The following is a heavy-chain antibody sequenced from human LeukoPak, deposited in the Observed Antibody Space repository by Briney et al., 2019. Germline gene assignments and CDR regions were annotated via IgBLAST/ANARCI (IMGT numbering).Heavy chain of an antibody. V-gene: IGHV3-43*02. CDR2: TSGNGRFT. D-gene: IGHD2/OR15-2a*01. Sequence: GGSLRLSCAASGFNFRDYGIHWVRQAPGKGLEWLSVTSGNGRFTDYADSVKGRFTISRGNSKNSLFLQIHSVRTEDTAFYYCAKEQRPDSFSDFDYWGQGTLVTVSS. CDR3: AKEQRPDSFSDFDY. CDR1: GFNFRDYG. J-gene: IGHJ4*02.